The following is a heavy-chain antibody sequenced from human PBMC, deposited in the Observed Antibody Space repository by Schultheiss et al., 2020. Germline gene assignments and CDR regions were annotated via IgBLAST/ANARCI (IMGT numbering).Heavy chain of an antibody. CDR3: AKGPHHLTYYYYSMDV. Sequence: GGSLRLSCAASGFTFSSYGMHWVRQAPGKGLEWVAVISYDGSNKYYADSVKGRFTISRDNSKNTLYLQMNSLRAEDTAVYYCAKGPHHLTYYYYSMDVWGQGTTVTVSS. CDR1: GFTFSSYG. J-gene: IGHJ6*02. V-gene: IGHV3-30*18. CDR2: ISYDGSNK.